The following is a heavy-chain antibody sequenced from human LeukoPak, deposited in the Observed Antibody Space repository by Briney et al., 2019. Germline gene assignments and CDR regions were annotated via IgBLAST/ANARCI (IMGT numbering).Heavy chain of an antibody. D-gene: IGHD3-22*01. CDR3: ARFYYDSSGSSHHDAFDI. V-gene: IGHV4-59*12. J-gene: IGHJ3*02. Sequence: KPSETLSLTCTVSGGSISSYYWSWIRQPPGKGLEWIGYIYYSGSTNYNPSLKSRVTISVDTSKNQFSLKLSSVTAADTAVYYCARFYYDSSGSSHHDAFDIWGQGTMVTVSS. CDR1: GGSISSYY. CDR2: IYYSGST.